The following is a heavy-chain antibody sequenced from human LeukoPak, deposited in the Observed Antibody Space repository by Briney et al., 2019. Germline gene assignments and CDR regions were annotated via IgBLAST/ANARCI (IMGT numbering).Heavy chain of an antibody. CDR2: MNPNSGNT. CDR3: ARSFQSGYYTQYYYGMDV. D-gene: IGHD3-3*01. V-gene: IGHV1-8*01. J-gene: IGHJ6*02. Sequence: ASVKVSCKASGYTFTSYDIYWVRQATGQGLEWMGWMNPNSGNTGYAQKFQGRVTMTRNTSISTAYMELSSLRSEDTAVYYCARSFQSGYYTQYYYGMDVWGQGTTVTVSS. CDR1: GYTFTSYD.